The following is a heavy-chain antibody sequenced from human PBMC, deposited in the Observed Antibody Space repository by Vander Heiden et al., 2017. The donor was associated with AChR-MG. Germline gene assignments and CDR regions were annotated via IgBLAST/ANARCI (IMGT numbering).Heavy chain of an antibody. CDR1: GASFSYSY. V-gene: IGHV4-34*02. D-gene: IGHD1-26*01. J-gene: IGHJ4*02. CDR3: ARGVDRSKVGF. Sequence: QVQVQQWGAALLKPSETLSLTCDVYGASFSYSYWSWIRQPPGKGLEWIGEISNNEGTKYNPSLKSRVTISVDTSRNRFSLNLNSVTAADTAVYYCARGVDRSKVGFWGQGTLVTVSS. CDR2: ISNNEGT.